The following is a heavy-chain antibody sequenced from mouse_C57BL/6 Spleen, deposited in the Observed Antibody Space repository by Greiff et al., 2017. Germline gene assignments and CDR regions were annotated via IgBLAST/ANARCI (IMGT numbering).Heavy chain of an antibody. CDR2: IDPANGNT. Sequence: VQLKESVAELVRPGASVKLSCTASGFNIKNTYMPWVKQRPEQGLEWIGRIDPANGNTNYAPKFQGKATITADTSSNTDYLQLSSLTSEDTAIYYCARDDYCDSSSYVYFDYWGQGTTLTVSS. V-gene: IGHV14-3*01. CDR1: GFNIKNTY. D-gene: IGHD1-1*01. J-gene: IGHJ2*01. CDR3: ARDDYCDSSSYVYFDY.